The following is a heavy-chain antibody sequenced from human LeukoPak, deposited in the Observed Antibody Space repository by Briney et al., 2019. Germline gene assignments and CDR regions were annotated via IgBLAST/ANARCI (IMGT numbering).Heavy chain of an antibody. J-gene: IGHJ5*02. CDR1: GYTFTSYA. D-gene: IGHD6-13*01. CDR3: ARDRQQLVLSGWFDP. V-gene: IGHV1-69*13. CDR2: IIPIFGTA. Sequence: GASVKVSCKASGYTFTSYAISWVRQAPGQGLEWMGGIIPIFGTANYAQKFQGRVTITADESTSTAYMELSSLRSEDTAVYYCARDRQQLVLSGWFDPWGQGTLVTVSS.